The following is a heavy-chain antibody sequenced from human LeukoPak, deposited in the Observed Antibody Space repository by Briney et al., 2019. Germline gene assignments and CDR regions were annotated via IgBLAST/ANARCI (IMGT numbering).Heavy chain of an antibody. CDR1: GFTFSSYQ. CDR3: ARDEGSSSYIDY. D-gene: IGHD6-13*01. J-gene: IGHJ4*02. Sequence: GGSLRLSCAAAGFTFSSYQLSWVRQAPGKGLEWVSYISRSGSTKNYADSVGGRFTISRDNAKNSLYLQMNSLTADDTAVYYCARDEGSSSYIDYWGQGTLVTVSS. V-gene: IGHV3-48*03. CDR2: ISRSGSTK.